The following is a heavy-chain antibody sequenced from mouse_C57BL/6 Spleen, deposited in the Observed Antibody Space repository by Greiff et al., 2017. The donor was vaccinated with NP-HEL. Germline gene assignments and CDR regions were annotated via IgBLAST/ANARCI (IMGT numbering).Heavy chain of an antibody. CDR1: GYTFTSCW. CDR2: IDPSDSET. J-gene: IGHJ3*01. V-gene: IGHV1-52*01. D-gene: IGHD2-3*01. CDR3: ARSDGYPWFAY. Sequence: VQLQQPGAELVRPGSSVKLSCKASGYTFTSCWMHWVKQRPIQGLEWIGNIDPSDSETHYNQKFKDKATLTVDKSSSTAYMQLSSLTSEDSAVYYCARSDGYPWFAYWGQGTLVTVSA.